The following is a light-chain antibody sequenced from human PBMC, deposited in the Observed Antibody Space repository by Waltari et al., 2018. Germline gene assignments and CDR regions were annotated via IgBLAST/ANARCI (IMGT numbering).Light chain of an antibody. J-gene: IGKJ2*01. CDR1: QSISSW. V-gene: IGKV1-5*03. CDR3: QQYNSSPYT. Sequence: DIQMTQSPSTLSASVGDRVTITCRASQSISSWLAWYQQKPGKSPKLRIYKASSLQSGVPSRFSGSGSGTEFTLTISSLQPDDFATYYCQQYNSSPYTFGQGTKLEIK. CDR2: KAS.